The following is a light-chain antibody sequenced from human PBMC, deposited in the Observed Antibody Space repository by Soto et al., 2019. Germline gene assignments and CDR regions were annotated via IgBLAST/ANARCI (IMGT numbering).Light chain of an antibody. Sequence: EIVMTQSPATLSLSPGERATLSCRASQSVSSKLAWYQQKPGQAPRLLIYDTSTRATGIPARFSGSGSGTEFNLTISSLQSEDFAVYYCQQYSNWPPFTFGQGTNLEIK. CDR1: QSVSSK. J-gene: IGKJ2*01. CDR3: QQYSNWPPFT. CDR2: DTS. V-gene: IGKV3-15*01.